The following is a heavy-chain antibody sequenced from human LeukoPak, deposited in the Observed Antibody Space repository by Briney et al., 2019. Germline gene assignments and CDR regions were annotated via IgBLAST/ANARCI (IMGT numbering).Heavy chain of an antibody. D-gene: IGHD3-10*02. Sequence: GGSLRLSCAASGFTFSSYEMNWVRQAPGRGLEWVSYISSSGSTIYYADSVKGRFTISRDNAKNSLYLQMNSLRAEDTAVYYCAELGITMIGGVWGKGATVTISS. CDR3: AELGITMIGGV. CDR1: GFTFSSYE. CDR2: ISSSGSTI. V-gene: IGHV3-48*03. J-gene: IGHJ6*04.